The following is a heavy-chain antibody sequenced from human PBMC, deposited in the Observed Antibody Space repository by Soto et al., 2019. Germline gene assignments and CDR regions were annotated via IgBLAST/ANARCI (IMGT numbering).Heavy chain of an antibody. Sequence: PGGSLRLSCVASGFTFSSYWMSWVRQAPGKGLEWVANIKQDGSEKYYVDSVKGRFTISRDNAKNSLYLQMNSLRAEDTAVYYCARHYDFWSGYQINNWFDPWGQGTLVTVSS. CDR2: IKQDGSEK. J-gene: IGHJ5*02. CDR1: GFTFSSYW. D-gene: IGHD3-3*01. V-gene: IGHV3-7*01. CDR3: ARHYDFWSGYQINNWFDP.